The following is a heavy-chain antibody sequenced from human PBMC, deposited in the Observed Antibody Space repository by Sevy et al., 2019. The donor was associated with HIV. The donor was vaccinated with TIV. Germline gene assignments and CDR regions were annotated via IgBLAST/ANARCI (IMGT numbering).Heavy chain of an antibody. CDR2: ISYDGSNK. V-gene: IGHV3-30*18. CDR1: GFTFSSYG. D-gene: IGHD3-10*01. CDR3: AKEKESDLYYFDY. J-gene: IGHJ4*02. Sequence: GGSLRLSCAASGFTFSSYGMHWVRQAPGKGLEWVAVISYDGSNKYYADSVKGRFTISRDNSKNTLYLQMNSLRAEDTAVYYCAKEKESDLYYFDYWGQGTLVTVSS.